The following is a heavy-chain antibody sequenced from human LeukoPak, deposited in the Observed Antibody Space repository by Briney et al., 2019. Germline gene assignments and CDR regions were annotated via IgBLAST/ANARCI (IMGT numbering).Heavy chain of an antibody. CDR2: IITIFGTA. J-gene: IGHJ3*02. CDR1: GGTFISYA. Sequence: SVKVSCKASGGTFISYAISWVRQAPGQGVEWMGGIITIFGTANYAQKFQGRVTITAEESTRTDYMEMRRLRYEDTAVYYCARGRYYDFWSGPKNAFDIWGQGTMVTVSS. D-gene: IGHD3-3*01. CDR3: ARGRYYDFWSGPKNAFDI. V-gene: IGHV1-69*13.